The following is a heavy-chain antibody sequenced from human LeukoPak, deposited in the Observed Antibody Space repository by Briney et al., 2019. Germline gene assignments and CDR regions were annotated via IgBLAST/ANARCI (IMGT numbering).Heavy chain of an antibody. J-gene: IGHJ3*02. D-gene: IGHD3-10*01. CDR3: ARFEFGAFDI. V-gene: IGHV3-21*01. CDR2: ISSSSSYI. Sequence: GGSLRLSCAASGFTFSSYNINWVRQAPGKGLEWVSSISSSSSYIYYADSVEGRFTISRDNAKNSVYLQMKSLRAEDTAVYYCARFEFGAFDIWGQGTMVTVSS. CDR1: GFTFSSYN.